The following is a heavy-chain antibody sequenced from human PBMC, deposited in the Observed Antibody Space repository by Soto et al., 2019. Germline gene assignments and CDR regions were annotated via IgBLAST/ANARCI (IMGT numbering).Heavy chain of an antibody. CDR2: IIPILGET. CDR3: ARGLGGRMDD. Sequence: QVQLVQSGAEVKKPGSSVRVSCKASGTIFRSYTISWVRQAPGQGLEWMGRIIPILGETNSAQKFQGRVTLTADKSTNTAYMELNSLRLEDTAVYYCARGLGGRMDDWGQGTTVTVSS. CDR1: GTIFRSYT. J-gene: IGHJ6*02. D-gene: IGHD3-16*01. V-gene: IGHV1-69*08.